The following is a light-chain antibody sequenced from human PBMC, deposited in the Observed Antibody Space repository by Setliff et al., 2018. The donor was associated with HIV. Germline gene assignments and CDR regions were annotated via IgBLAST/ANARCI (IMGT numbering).Light chain of an antibody. V-gene: IGKV1-5*03. Sequence: DIQMTQSPSSLAASVGDTVTITCRASQSVSSWLAWYQQKAGKAPKLLIYQASTLDTGVPSRFSGSGSGAEFTLTISSLQPDDSATYYCQQYNDHWTFGQGTKV. CDR1: QSVSSW. CDR3: QQYNDHWT. CDR2: QAS. J-gene: IGKJ1*01.